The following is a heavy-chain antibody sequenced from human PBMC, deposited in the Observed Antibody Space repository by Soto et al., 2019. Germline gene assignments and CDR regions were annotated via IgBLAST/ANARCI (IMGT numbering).Heavy chain of an antibody. CDR2: IYHTGRT. V-gene: IGHV4-31*03. CDR1: GDSVNSAY. Sequence: QVQLQEMGPGLVKPSQTLTVTCTVSGDSVNSAYWSWIRQLPGKGLEWMGNIYHTGRTFHNPSLKSRLAISIDTSKPLFSLKLRSVTASDTAVYYCARTDAYNSSFFDSWGQGTVVTVSS. CDR3: ARTDAYNSSFFDS. J-gene: IGHJ4*02. D-gene: IGHD6-6*01.